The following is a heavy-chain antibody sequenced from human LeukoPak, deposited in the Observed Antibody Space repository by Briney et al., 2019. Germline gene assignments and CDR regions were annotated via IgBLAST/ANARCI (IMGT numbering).Heavy chain of an antibody. D-gene: IGHD6-19*01. J-gene: IGHJ4*02. V-gene: IGHV3-74*01. CDR1: GFTFSSYW. Sequence: GGSLRLSCAASGFTFSSYWMHWVRQAPGKGLVWVSRINSDGSSTSYADSVKGRFTISRDNAKNTLYLQMNSLRAEDTAVYYCARESSGWAIFDYWGQGTLVTVSS. CDR3: ARESSGWAIFDY. CDR2: INSDGSST.